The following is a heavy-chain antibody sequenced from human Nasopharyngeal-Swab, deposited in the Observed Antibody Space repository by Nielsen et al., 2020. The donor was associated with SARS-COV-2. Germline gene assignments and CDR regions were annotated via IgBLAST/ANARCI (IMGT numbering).Heavy chain of an antibody. V-gene: IGHV3-23*01. J-gene: IGHJ4*02. CDR2: VSGRGDST. CDR3: ASNRGGYSYGHDFDY. D-gene: IGHD5-18*01. CDR1: GFTFSCCA. Sequence: GESLKISCAASGFTFSCCAMTWVRQAPGKGLEWVSAVSGRGDSTYYADSVKGRFTISRDNSKNTLYLQMNSLRAEDTAVYYCASNRGGYSYGHDFDYWGQGTLVTVSS.